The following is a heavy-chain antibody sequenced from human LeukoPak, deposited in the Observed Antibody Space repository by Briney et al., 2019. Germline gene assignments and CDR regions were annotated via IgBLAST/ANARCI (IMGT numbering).Heavy chain of an antibody. Sequence: GGSLRLSCAASGFTFSSYAMHWVRQAPGKGLEWVAVISYDGSNKYYADSVKGRFTISRDNSKNTLYPQMNSLRAEDTAVYYCARTGYCSSTSCPEYYYYGMDVWGQGTTVTVSS. CDR2: ISYDGSNK. D-gene: IGHD2-2*01. J-gene: IGHJ6*02. CDR3: ARTGYCSSTSCPEYYYYGMDV. V-gene: IGHV3-30*04. CDR1: GFTFSSYA.